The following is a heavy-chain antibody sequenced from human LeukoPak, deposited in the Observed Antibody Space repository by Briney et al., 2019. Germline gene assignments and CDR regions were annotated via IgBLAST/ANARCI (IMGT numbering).Heavy chain of an antibody. CDR3: ARRYGTSGWIDY. V-gene: IGHV4-4*07. J-gene: IGHJ4*02. CDR2: IYTSGST. Sequence: SETLSLTCTVSGGSISSYYWSWIRQPAGKGLEWIGRIYTSGSTNYNPSLKSRVTISVDTPKKQFSLKLTSVTAADTAVYYCARRYGTSGWIDYWGQGTLVTVSS. D-gene: IGHD3-22*01. CDR1: GGSISSYY.